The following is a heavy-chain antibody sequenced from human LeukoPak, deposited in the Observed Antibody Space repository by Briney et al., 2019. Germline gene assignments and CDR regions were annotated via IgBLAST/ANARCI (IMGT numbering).Heavy chain of an antibody. V-gene: IGHV1-69*13. D-gene: IGHD6-13*01. Sequence: SVKVSCKASGGTFSSYAISWVRQAPGQGLEWMGGIIPIFGTANYAQKFQGRVTITADESTSTAYMELSSLRSEDTAVYYCASARGYSSTDFDYWGQGTLVTVSS. CDR2: IIPIFGTA. J-gene: IGHJ4*02. CDR1: GGTFSSYA. CDR3: ASARGYSSTDFDY.